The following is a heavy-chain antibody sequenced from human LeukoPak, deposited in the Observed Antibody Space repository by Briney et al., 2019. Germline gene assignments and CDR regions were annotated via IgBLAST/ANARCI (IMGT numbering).Heavy chain of an antibody. CDR2: ISAYNGNT. J-gene: IGHJ4*02. Sequence: ASVKVSCKASGYTFTSYGISWVRQAPGQGLEWMGWISAYNGNTNYAQKLQGRVTMTTDTSTSTAYMELRSLRSDDTAVYYCARDLYAYYGSGSYSSRRLSYFDYWGQGTLVTVSS. D-gene: IGHD3-10*01. V-gene: IGHV1-18*01. CDR1: GYTFTSYG. CDR3: ARDLYAYYGSGSYSSRRLSYFDY.